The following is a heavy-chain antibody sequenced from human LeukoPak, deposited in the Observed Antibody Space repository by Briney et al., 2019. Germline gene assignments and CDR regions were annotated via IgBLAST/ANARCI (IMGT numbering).Heavy chain of an antibody. D-gene: IGHD2/OR15-2a*01. J-gene: IGHJ5*02. CDR3: ARDVYGRFDP. CDR2: INTDGSST. Sequence: GGSLRPSCAASGFTFSSYWMHWVRQAPEKGLVWVSRINTDGSSTTYADSVEGRFTISRDNAKNTLFLQMNSLRAEDTAVYYCARDVYGRFDPWGQGTLVTVSS. CDR1: GFTFSSYW. V-gene: IGHV3-74*01.